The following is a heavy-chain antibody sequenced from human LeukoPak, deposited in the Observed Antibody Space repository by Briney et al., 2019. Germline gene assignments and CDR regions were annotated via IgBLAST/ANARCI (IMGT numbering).Heavy chain of an antibody. D-gene: IGHD4-11*01. J-gene: IGHJ3*02. V-gene: IGHV3-64*01. CDR3: ARLLDYPGAFDI. CDR2: ISSNGGST. CDR1: GFTFSSYA. Sequence: PGGSLRLSCAASGFTFSSYAMHWVRQAPGKGLEYVSAISSNGGSTYYANSVKGRFTISRDNSKNTLYLQMGSLRAEDMAVYYCARLLDYPGAFDIWGQGTMVTVSS.